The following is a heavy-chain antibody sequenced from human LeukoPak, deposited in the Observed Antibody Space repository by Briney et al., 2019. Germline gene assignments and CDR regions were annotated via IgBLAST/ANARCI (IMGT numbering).Heavy chain of an antibody. J-gene: IGHJ4*02. CDR1: GFTFNRYA. Sequence: GGSLRLSCAASGFTFNRYAIHWVRQAPGKGLEWVAFISYDGSNKYFADSMKGRFTISRDNSKNTVYLQMDSLRAEDTAVYYCARDRNLDSWGQGTLVTVSS. V-gene: IGHV3-30-3*01. CDR2: ISYDGSNK. CDR3: ARDRNLDS.